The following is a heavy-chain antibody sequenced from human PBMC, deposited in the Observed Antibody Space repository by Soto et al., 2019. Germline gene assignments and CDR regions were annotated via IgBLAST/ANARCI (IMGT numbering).Heavy chain of an antibody. CDR1: GFTLSDHD. CDR2: ARNKANSYTT. J-gene: IGHJ6*02. Sequence: GGSLRLSCAVSGFTLSDHDMDWVRQAPWKGLEWVGRARNKANSYTTEYAASVEGRFTISRDASKNSLYLQMNSLKTEDTAVYYCARDFGLELCRSGYCYGMDVWGQGTTVTVS. CDR3: ARDFGLELCRSGYCYGMDV. V-gene: IGHV3-72*01. D-gene: IGHD1-7*01.